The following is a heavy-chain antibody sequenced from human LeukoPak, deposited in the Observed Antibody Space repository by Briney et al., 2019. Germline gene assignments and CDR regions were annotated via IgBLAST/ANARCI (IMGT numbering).Heavy chain of an antibody. D-gene: IGHD6-13*01. J-gene: IGHJ4*02. CDR1: GGSISSGDYY. V-gene: IGHV4-30-4*02. CDR3: ARHKFSGYSSSWLDY. CDR2: IYYSGST. Sequence: SETLSLTCTVSGGSISSGDYYWSWIRQPPGKGLEWMGYIYYSGSTYYNPSLKSRVTISVDTSKNQFSLKLSSVTAADTAVYYCARHKFSGYSSSWLDYWGQGTLVTVSS.